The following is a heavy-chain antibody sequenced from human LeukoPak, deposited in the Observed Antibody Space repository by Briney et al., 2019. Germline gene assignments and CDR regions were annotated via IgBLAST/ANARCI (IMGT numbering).Heavy chain of an antibody. D-gene: IGHD6-6*01. J-gene: IGHJ2*01. Sequence: ASVKVSCKASGYTFTSYAMHWVRQAPGQRLEWMGWINAGNGNTKYSQKFQGRVTITRDTSASTAYMELSSLRSEDTAVYYCARVLAARLSYWYFDLWGRGTLVTVSS. CDR2: INAGNGNT. CDR3: ARVLAARLSYWYFDL. V-gene: IGHV1-3*01. CDR1: GYTFTSYA.